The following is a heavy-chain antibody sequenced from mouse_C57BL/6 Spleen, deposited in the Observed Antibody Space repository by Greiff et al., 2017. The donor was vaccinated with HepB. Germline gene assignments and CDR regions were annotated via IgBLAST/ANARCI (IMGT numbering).Heavy chain of an antibody. J-gene: IGHJ3*01. CDR3: AVYGTWFAY. V-gene: IGHV1-54*01. CDR1: GYAFTNYL. Sequence: VQLQQSGAELVRPGTSVKVSCKASGYAFTNYLIEWVKQRPGQGLEWIGVINPGSGGTNYNEKFKGKATLTADKSSSTAYMQLSILTSEDSAVYFCAVYGTWFAYWGQGTPVTVSA. CDR2: INPGSGGT. D-gene: IGHD1-1*01.